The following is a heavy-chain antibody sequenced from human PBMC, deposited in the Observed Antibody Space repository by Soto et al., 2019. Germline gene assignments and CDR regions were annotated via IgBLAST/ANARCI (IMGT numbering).Heavy chain of an antibody. CDR3: ARGGSFHGGASYYYYYGMDV. V-gene: IGHV1-69*13. D-gene: IGHD3-16*01. CDR2: IIPIFGTA. J-gene: IGHJ6*02. Sequence: GASVKVSCKASGGTFSSYAISWVRQAPGQGLEWMGGIIPIFGTANYAQKFQGRVTITADESTSTAYMELSSLRSEDTAVYYCARGGSFHGGASYYYYYGMDVWGQGTTVTVSS. CDR1: GGTFSSYA.